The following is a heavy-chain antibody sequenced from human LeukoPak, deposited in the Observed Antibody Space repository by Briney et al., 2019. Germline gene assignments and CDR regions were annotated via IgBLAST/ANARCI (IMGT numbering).Heavy chain of an antibody. Sequence: PSETLSLTCTVSGYSISSGYYWGWIRQPPGKGLEWIGSIYHSGSTYYNPSLKSRVTISVDTSKNQFSLRLSSVTAADTAVYYCAREGRVGYYYYMDVWGKGTTVTISS. V-gene: IGHV4-38-2*02. J-gene: IGHJ6*03. CDR1: GYSISSGYY. CDR3: AREGRVGYYYYMDV. CDR2: IYHSGST. D-gene: IGHD2-2*01.